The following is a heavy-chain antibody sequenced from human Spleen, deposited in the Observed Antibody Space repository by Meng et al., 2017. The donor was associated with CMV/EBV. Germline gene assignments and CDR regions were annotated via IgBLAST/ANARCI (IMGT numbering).Heavy chain of an antibody. CDR3: ARRKMTIVSGKSYYYYGMDV. D-gene: IGHD4-11*01. V-gene: IGHV4-34*01. J-gene: IGHJ6*02. CDR1: GGSFSGYY. Sequence: SETLSLTCAVYGGSFSGYYWSWIRQPPGKGLEWIGEINHSGSTNYNPSLKSRVTISVDTSKNQFSLKLSSVTAADTAVYYCARRKMTIVSGKSYYYYGMDVWGQGTTVTVSS. CDR2: INHSGST.